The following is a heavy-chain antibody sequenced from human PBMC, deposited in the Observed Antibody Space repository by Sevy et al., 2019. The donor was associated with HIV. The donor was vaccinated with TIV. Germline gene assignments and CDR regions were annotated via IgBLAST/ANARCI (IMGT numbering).Heavy chain of an antibody. V-gene: IGHV3-15*07. D-gene: IGHD3-10*01. Sequence: GGSLRLSCAASGFTFSNAWMNWVRQAPGKGLEWVGRIKSKTDGGTTDYAAPVKGRFTISRDDSKNTLYLQMNSLKTEDTAVYYCTTDTGVIGELMGYGMDVWGQGTTVTVSS. J-gene: IGHJ6*02. CDR3: TTDTGVIGELMGYGMDV. CDR2: IKSKTDGGTT. CDR1: GFTFSNAW.